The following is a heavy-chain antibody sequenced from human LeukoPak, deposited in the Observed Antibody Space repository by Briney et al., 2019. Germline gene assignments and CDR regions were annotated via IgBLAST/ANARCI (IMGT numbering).Heavy chain of an antibody. CDR1: GFTFSSYA. D-gene: IGHD2-2*01. Sequence: PGGSLRLSCAASGFTFSSYAMHWVRQAPGKGLEWVAVISYDGSNKYYADSVKGRFTISRDNSKNTLYLQMNSLRAEDTAVYYCARDPGYCSSTSCYGGGFDYWGQGTLVTVSS. V-gene: IGHV3-30*04. CDR3: ARDPGYCSSTSCYGGGFDY. CDR2: ISYDGSNK. J-gene: IGHJ4*02.